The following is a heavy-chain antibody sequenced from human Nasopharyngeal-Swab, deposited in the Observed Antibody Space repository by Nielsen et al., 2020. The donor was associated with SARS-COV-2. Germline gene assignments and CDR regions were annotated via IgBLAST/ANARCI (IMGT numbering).Heavy chain of an antibody. CDR1: GFTVSSNY. CDR2: IYSGGST. J-gene: IGHJ4*02. Sequence: GESLKISCAASGFTVSSNYMSWVRQAPGKGLEWVSVIYSGGSTYYADSVKGRFTISRDNSMNTLYLQMNSLRAEDTAVYYCARGLSPYDYWGQGTLVTVSS. D-gene: IGHD2/OR15-2a*01. CDR3: ARGLSPYDY. V-gene: IGHV3-53*01.